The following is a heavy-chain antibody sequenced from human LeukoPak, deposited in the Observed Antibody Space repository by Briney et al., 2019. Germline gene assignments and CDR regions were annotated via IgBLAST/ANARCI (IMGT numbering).Heavy chain of an antibody. Sequence: GGCLRRSCAASGFTFSSYAMSWGRQAPGKGLEWVSGMSGSGGSTYYADSVKGRFSISRDNSKNTLYLQMNTLRAEDTAVYYCAKDREYSYVYDAFDIWGERTLVTVSS. J-gene: IGHJ3*02. D-gene: IGHD3-16*01. CDR1: GFTFSSYA. V-gene: IGHV3-23*01. CDR3: AKDREYSYVYDAFDI. CDR2: MSGSGGST.